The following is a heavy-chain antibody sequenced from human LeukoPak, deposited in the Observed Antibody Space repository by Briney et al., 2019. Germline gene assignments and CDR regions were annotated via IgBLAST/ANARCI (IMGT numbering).Heavy chain of an antibody. D-gene: IGHD1-1*01. Sequence: GGSLRLSCAASGFTLNNYSMNWVRQAPGKGLEWVSYISTSSSTRYYADSVKDRFTISRDNAMNSLYLQMNSLRAEDTAVYYCARTRDPPTYYYFYMDVWGKGTTVTVSS. CDR3: ARTRDPPTYYYFYMDV. CDR1: GFTLNNYS. J-gene: IGHJ6*03. V-gene: IGHV3-48*04. CDR2: ISTSSSTR.